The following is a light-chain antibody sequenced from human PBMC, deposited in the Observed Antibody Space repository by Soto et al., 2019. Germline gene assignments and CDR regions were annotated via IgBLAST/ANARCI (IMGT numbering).Light chain of an antibody. Sequence: QSVLTQPPSASGTPGQRVTIFCSGNSFNIGTNNVNWYQQLPGTAPKLLVHSNDERPSGVPDRFSGSKSGTSASLAISGLQSEDEADYYCAAWDDSLNSDVFGIGTKVTVL. CDR2: SND. J-gene: IGLJ1*01. V-gene: IGLV1-44*01. CDR3: AAWDDSLNSDV. CDR1: SFNIGTNN.